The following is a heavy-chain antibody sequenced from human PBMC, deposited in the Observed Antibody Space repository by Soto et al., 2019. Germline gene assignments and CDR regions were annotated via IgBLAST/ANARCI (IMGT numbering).Heavy chain of an antibody. CDR2: ISGYNGNT. D-gene: IGHD3-22*01. J-gene: IGHJ4*02. CDR3: ARVDYYDSSGDYGY. V-gene: IGHV1-18*04. CDR1: GYTFTIYG. Sequence: QVQLVQSGAEVKKPGASVKVSCKASGYTFTIYGISWVRQAPGQGLEWRGWISGYNGNTDYAQNPQDRVTLTTDASTSSVYMELRSLRSDDTAVYYCARVDYYDSSGDYGYWGQGTLITVSS.